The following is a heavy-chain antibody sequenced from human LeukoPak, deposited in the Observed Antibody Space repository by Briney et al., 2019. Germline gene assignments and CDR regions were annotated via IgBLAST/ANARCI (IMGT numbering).Heavy chain of an antibody. CDR3: ARDNKLGYCSSTSCYIDY. Sequence: GGSLRLSCAASGFTFSSYGMHWVRQAPGKGLEWVAVIWYDGSNKYYADSVKGRFTISRDNSKNTLYLQMNSLRAEDTAVYYCARDNKLGYCSSTSCYIDYWGQGTLVTVSS. D-gene: IGHD2-2*01. CDR1: GFTFSSYG. CDR2: IWYDGSNK. V-gene: IGHV3-33*01. J-gene: IGHJ4*02.